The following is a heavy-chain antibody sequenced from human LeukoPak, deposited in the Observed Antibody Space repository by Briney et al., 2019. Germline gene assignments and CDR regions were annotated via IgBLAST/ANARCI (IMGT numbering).Heavy chain of an antibody. J-gene: IGHJ4*02. CDR1: GFTFSSYA. V-gene: IGHV3-7*01. Sequence: PGGSLRLSCAASGFTFSSYAMSWVRQAPGKGLEWLANIKHDGREKYYVDSVKGRFTISRDNAKASVYLHMNSLRVEDTAIYYCARVRFPADCGGQGTLVTVSS. CDR3: ARVRFPADC. CDR2: IKHDGREK. D-gene: IGHD2-2*01.